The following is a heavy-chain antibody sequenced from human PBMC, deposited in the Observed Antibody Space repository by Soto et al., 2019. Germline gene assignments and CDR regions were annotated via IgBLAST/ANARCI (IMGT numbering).Heavy chain of an antibody. CDR3: AKDIRSSSHWYFDL. CDR2: ISSSSSTI. Sequence: GGSLRLSCAASGFTFSTYSMNWVRQAPGKGLEWVSYISSSSSTIFYTDSVRGRFTISRDNAKNSLYLQMNSLRAEDTALYYCAKDIRSSSHWYFDLWGRGTLVTVSS. J-gene: IGHJ2*01. D-gene: IGHD6-13*01. V-gene: IGHV3-48*04. CDR1: GFTFSTYS.